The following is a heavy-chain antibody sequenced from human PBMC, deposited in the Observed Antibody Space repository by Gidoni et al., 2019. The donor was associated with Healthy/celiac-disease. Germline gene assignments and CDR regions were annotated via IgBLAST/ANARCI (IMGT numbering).Heavy chain of an antibody. CDR2: ISYDGSNK. Sequence: QVQLVESGGGVVQPGRSLRLSCAACGFTFSRYGMHWVRQAPGKGLEWVAVISYDGSNKYYADSVKGRFTISRDNSKNTLYLQMNSLRAEDTAVYYCAKDLSDSSGWSTRGIDYWGQGTLVTVSS. V-gene: IGHV3-30*18. D-gene: IGHD6-19*01. CDR3: AKDLSDSSGWSTRGIDY. J-gene: IGHJ4*02. CDR1: GFTFSRYG.